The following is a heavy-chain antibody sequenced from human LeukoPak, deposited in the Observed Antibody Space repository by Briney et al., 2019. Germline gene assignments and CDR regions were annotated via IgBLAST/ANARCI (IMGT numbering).Heavy chain of an antibody. V-gene: IGHV6-1*01. CDR3: ARGDPDAFDI. Sequence: SQTLSLTFGISGDSVSSNSAAWNWIRQSPARGLEWLGRTYYRSKWYNDYAVSVKSRIIINPDTSKNQFSLQLNSVTPEDTAVYYCARGDPDAFDIWGQGTMVTVSS. CDR1: GDSVSSNSAA. J-gene: IGHJ3*02. CDR2: TYYRSKWYN.